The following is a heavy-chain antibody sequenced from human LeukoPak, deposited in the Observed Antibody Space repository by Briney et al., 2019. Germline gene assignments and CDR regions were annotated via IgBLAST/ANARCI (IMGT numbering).Heavy chain of an antibody. D-gene: IGHD1-26*01. CDR2: IYPGDSDT. CDR3: ASPRAAPGSYADY. J-gene: IGHJ4*02. CDR1: GYSFTSYW. Sequence: GESLKISCKGSGYSFTSYWIGWVRQMPGKGLEWMGIIYPGDSDTRYSPSFQGQVTISADKSISTTYLQWSSLKASDTAMYYCASPRAAPGSYADYWGQGTLVTVSS. V-gene: IGHV5-51*01.